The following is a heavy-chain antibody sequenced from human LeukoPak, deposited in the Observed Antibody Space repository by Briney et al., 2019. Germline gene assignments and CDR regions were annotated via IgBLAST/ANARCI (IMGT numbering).Heavy chain of an antibody. CDR1: GFTFSTYG. J-gene: IGHJ3*02. CDR3: AREGLTSTPNNAFDI. Sequence: GTSLRLSCAASGFTFSTYGMHWVRQAPGKGLEWVAVIWSDENKKFYADSVKGRFTISRDNFKSTLYLQMDSLRVEDTAVYYCAREGLTSTPNNAFDIWGQGPVVTVSS. D-gene: IGHD4-23*01. CDR2: IWSDENKK. V-gene: IGHV3-33*01.